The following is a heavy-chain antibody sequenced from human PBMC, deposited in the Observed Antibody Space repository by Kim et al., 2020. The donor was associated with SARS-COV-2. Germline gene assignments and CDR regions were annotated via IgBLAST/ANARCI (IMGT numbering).Heavy chain of an antibody. V-gene: IGHV3-11*05. Sequence: GGSLRLSCAASGFTFSDYYMSWIRQAPGKGLEGVSYISSSSSYTNYADSVKGRFTISRDNAKNSLYLQMNSLRAEDTAVYYCAGGYYGSGSQKLFDYWGQGTLVTVSS. CDR1: GFTFSDYY. CDR2: ISSSSSYT. D-gene: IGHD3-10*01. CDR3: AGGYYGSGSQKLFDY. J-gene: IGHJ4*02.